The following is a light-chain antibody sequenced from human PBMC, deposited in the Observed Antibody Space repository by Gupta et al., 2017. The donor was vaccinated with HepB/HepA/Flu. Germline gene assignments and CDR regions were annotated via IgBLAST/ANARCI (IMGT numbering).Light chain of an antibody. CDR1: SSDVGSYKY. CDR3: SSYSSSSTPVL. V-gene: IGLV2-14*01. CDR2: DVT. J-gene: IGLJ2*01. Sequence: QSALTQSASVSGSPGQSIPISCTGTSSDVGSYKYVSWYQQHPGKAPKLMIYDVTNRPSGVSNRFSGSKSGNTASLTISGLQAEDEGDYYCSSYSSSSTPVLFGGGTKLTIL.